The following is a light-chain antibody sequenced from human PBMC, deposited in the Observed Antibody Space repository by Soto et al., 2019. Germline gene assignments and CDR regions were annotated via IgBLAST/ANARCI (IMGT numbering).Light chain of an antibody. CDR1: SSDVGGYNY. V-gene: IGLV2-11*01. CDR2: DVS. Sequence: QSVLTQPRSVSGSPGQSVTISCTGTSSDVGGYNYVSWYQHHPGKAPKLVIYDVSERPSGVPDRFSGSKSGNTASLTISGLQAEDEADYYCCSYVGSYTVIFGGGTKLTVL. CDR3: CSYVGSYTVI. J-gene: IGLJ2*01.